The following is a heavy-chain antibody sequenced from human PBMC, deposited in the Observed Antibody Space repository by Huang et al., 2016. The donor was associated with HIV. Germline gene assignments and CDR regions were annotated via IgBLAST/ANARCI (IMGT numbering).Heavy chain of an antibody. CDR1: GFPLNTSGVG. V-gene: IGHV2-5*02. Sequence: QITLKESGPTLVKPTQTLTLTCTFSGFPLNTSGVGVAWIRQPPGKALEWLALIYWDDDKRYRPSLKSRLTISKDPSNNQVVLTMTNMDPVDTASYFCAHIGDIFAAYSPEYFDYWGQGALVTVSS. CDR2: IYWDDDK. J-gene: IGHJ4*02. D-gene: IGHD2-15*01. CDR3: AHIGDIFAAYSPEYFDY.